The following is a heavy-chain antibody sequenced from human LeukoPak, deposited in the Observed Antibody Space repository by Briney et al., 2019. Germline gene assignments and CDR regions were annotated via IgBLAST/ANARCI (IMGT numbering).Heavy chain of an antibody. J-gene: IGHJ4*02. CDR1: GFMFSTYW. D-gene: IGHD2-15*01. Sequence: GGSLRLSCAASGFMFSTYWMTWVRQAPGKGLEWVANIKPDGSETYYADSVKGRFTISRDNTKNLLYLQMNSLRGEDAAVYHCGGFGYEAGVDLWGQGTLVSVSS. CDR3: GGFGYEAGVDL. CDR2: IKPDGSET. V-gene: IGHV3-7*01.